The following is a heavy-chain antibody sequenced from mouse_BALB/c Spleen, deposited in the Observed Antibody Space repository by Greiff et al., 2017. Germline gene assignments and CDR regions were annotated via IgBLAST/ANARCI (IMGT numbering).Heavy chain of an antibody. CDR3: ARWGNYAMDY. CDR1: GYTFTSYW. J-gene: IGHJ4*01. Sequence: VQLVESGAELARPGASVKLSCKASGYTFTSYWMQWVKQRPGQGLEWIGAIYPGDGDTRYTQKFKGKATLTADKSSSTAYMQLSSLASEDSAVYYCARWGNYAMDYWGQGTSVTVSS. V-gene: IGHV1-87*01. D-gene: IGHD2-3*01. CDR2: IYPGDGDT.